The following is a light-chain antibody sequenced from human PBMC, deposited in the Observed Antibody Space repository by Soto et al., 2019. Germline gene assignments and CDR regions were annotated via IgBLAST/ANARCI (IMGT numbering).Light chain of an antibody. Sequence: DIQMTQSPSSLSASVGDRVTITCRASQNISRYLNWYQQKPGEAPNLLIFSASRLQTGVPSRFSGSGSGTDFTLTISSLQSEDLATYSCLQSYGSPYTFGQGTKLEIK. J-gene: IGKJ2*01. CDR2: SAS. CDR1: QNISRY. CDR3: LQSYGSPYT. V-gene: IGKV1-39*01.